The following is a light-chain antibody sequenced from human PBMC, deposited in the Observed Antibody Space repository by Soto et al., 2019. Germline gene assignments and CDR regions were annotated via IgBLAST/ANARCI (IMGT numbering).Light chain of an antibody. V-gene: IGKV3-20*01. J-gene: IGKJ4*01. CDR3: QQYDT. CDR1: QSVSRN. CDR2: GAS. Sequence: EVVWTQSPATLSVSPGDRATLSCRASQSVSRNLAWYQQKPGQAPRLLIYGASSRATGIPDRFSGSGSGTDFTLTISRLEPEDFAVYYCQQYDTFGGGTKVDIK.